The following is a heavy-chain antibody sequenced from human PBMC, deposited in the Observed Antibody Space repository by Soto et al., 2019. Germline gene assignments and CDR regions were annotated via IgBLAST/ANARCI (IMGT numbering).Heavy chain of an antibody. V-gene: IGHV1-58*01. CDR3: AADAGEQQLLLFDY. CDR1: GFTFTSSA. D-gene: IGHD6-13*01. Sequence: QMQLVQSGPEVKKPGTSVKVSCKASGFTFTSSAVQWVRQARGQRLEWIGWIVVGSGNTNYAQKFQERVTITRDMSTSTAYMELSSLSSEDTAVYYCAADAGEQQLLLFDYWGQGTLVTVSS. J-gene: IGHJ4*02. CDR2: IVVGSGNT.